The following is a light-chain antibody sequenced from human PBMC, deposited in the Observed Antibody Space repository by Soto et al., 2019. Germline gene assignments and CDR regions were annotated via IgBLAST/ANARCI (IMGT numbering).Light chain of an antibody. V-gene: IGKV3-20*01. J-gene: IGKJ2*01. CDR2: GAS. Sequence: EIVLTQSPGTLSLSPGERATLSCRASQSVSSSYLAWYQQKPAQAPRLLIYGASSRATDIPDRFSGSGSGTDFTLTISRLEPEDFAVYYCHQYGSSYTFGQGTKLEIK. CDR1: QSVSSSY. CDR3: HQYGSSYT.